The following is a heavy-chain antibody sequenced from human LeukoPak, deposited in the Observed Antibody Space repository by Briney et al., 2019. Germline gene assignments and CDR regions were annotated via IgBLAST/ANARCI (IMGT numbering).Heavy chain of an antibody. V-gene: IGHV4-39*07. Sequence: SETLSLTCTVSGGSISSSSYYWGWIRQPPGKGLEWIGSIYYSGSTNYNPSLKSRVTISVDTSKNQFSLKLSSVTAADTAVYYCARRGSYYDILTGYSYYFDYWGQGTLVTVSS. D-gene: IGHD3-9*01. CDR3: ARRGSYYDILTGYSYYFDY. CDR2: IYYSGST. J-gene: IGHJ4*02. CDR1: GGSISSSSYY.